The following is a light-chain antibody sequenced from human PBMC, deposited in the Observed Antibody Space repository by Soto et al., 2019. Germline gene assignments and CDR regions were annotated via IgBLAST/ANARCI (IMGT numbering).Light chain of an antibody. CDR3: SSFTSSMTNV. J-gene: IGLJ1*01. CDR2: DVG. CDR1: SSDVGGCNS. V-gene: IGLV2-14*03. Sequence: QSALTQPASVSGSPGESITISCTGTSSDVGGCNSVSWYQHHPGKAPKHILSDVGDRPSGVSYRFSGSKSGNTASLTISGLQAADESDYFCSSFTSSMTNVFGSGTKLTVL.